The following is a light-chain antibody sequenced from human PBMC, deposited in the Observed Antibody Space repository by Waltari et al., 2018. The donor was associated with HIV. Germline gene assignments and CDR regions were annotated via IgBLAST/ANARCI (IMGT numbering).Light chain of an antibody. Sequence: QSALTQPASVSGSPGQSITISCAGTSSDVGGYNYVSWFQQHPGKAPKPIIYDVTNRPPEVFMRFSGSKSGNTASLTISGLQAEDEAEYYCTSYTNIRTWVFGGGTKLTVL. CDR1: SSDVGGYNY. V-gene: IGLV2-14*03. CDR2: DVT. J-gene: IGLJ3*02. CDR3: TSYTNIRTWV.